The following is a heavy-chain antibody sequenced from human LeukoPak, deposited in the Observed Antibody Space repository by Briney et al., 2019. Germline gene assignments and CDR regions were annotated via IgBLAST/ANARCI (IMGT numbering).Heavy chain of an antibody. Sequence: SETLSLTCAVYGGSFSGYYWSWIRQPPGKGLEWIGEINHSGSTNYNPSLKSRVKSRVTKSLDTSKNQFSLKLSSVTAADTAVYYCARDSGGETLGAFDIWGQGTMVTVSS. V-gene: IGHV4-34*01. J-gene: IGHJ3*02. CDR2: INHSGST. D-gene: IGHD2-15*01. CDR3: ARDSGGETLGAFDI. CDR1: GGSFSGYY.